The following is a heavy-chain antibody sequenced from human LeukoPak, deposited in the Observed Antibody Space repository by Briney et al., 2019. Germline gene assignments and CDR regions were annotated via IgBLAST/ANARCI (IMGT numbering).Heavy chain of an antibody. V-gene: IGHV3-21*01. CDR1: EFTFSSYS. CDR2: ISSSSSYI. Sequence: MTGGSLRLSCAASEFTFSSYSMNWVRQAPGKGLEWVSSISSSSSYIYYADSVKGRFTISRDNAKNSLYLQMNSLRAEDTAVYYCARVGKGDILTEFDYWGQGTLVTVSS. D-gene: IGHD3-9*01. J-gene: IGHJ4*02. CDR3: ARVGKGDILTEFDY.